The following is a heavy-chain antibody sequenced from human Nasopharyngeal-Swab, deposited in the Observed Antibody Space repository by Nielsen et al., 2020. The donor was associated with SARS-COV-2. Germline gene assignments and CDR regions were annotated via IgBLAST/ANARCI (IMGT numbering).Heavy chain of an antibody. V-gene: IGHV3-33*01. CDR1: GFTFSSYG. D-gene: IGHD3-22*01. CDR2: IWYDGSNK. CDR3: ARHDYYDSSGYWLPLDY. Sequence: GESLKISCAASGFTFSSYGMHWVRQAPGKGLEWVAVIWYDGSNKYYADSVKGRFTISRDNAKNSLYLQMNSLRDEDTAVYYCARHDYYDSSGYWLPLDYWGQGTLVTVSS. J-gene: IGHJ4*02.